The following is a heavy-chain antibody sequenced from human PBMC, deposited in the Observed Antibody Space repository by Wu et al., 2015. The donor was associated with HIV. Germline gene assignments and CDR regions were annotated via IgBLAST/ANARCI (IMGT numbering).Heavy chain of an antibody. Sequence: QVQLVQSGAEVKKPGASVKVSCKASGYTFTSYTNNGVSWVRQAPGQGLEWMGWISRHNGHTSYAQKFQGRVTMTTDTSTSTAYMELRSLRSDDTAVYYCARLQGGYSYGTYAFDIWGQGTKVTVSS. V-gene: IGHV1-18*01. D-gene: IGHD5-18*01. CDR2: ISRHNGHT. CDR3: ARLQGGYSYGTYAFDI. J-gene: IGHJ3*02. CDR1: GYTFTSYTNNG.